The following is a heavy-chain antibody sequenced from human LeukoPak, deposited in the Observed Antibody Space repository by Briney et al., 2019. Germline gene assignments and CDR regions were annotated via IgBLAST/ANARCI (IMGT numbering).Heavy chain of an antibody. Sequence: GASVKVSCKASGYTFTSYDINWVRQAPGQGLEWMGWMNPNSGNTGYAQKFQGRVTMTRNTSISTAYMELSSLRSEDTAVYYCARDQGDLLVGAIFDYWGQGTLVTVSS. CDR1: GYTFTSYD. V-gene: IGHV1-8*01. CDR2: MNPNSGNT. CDR3: ARDQGDLLVGAIFDY. D-gene: IGHD1-26*01. J-gene: IGHJ4*02.